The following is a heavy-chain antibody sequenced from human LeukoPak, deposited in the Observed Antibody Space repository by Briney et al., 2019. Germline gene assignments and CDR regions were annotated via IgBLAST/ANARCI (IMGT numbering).Heavy chain of an antibody. D-gene: IGHD6-19*01. Sequence: GGSLRLSCAASGFIFSTYIVHWIRQGPGKGLEWVAVISNDGSHRYYADSVKGRFTISRDNSKNTLYLQMNSLRAEDTAVYYCARDRIRAVAGSGYFDYWGQGTLVTVSS. CDR1: GFIFSTYI. CDR2: ISNDGSHR. CDR3: ARDRIRAVAGSGYFDY. V-gene: IGHV3-30*04. J-gene: IGHJ4*02.